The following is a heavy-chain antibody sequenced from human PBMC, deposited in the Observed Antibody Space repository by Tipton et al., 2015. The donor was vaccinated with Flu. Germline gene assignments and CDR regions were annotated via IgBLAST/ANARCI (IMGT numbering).Heavy chain of an antibody. J-gene: IGHJ6*02. D-gene: IGHD3-10*01. V-gene: IGHV3-48*03. CDR2: ISSSGSML. CDR1: GFTFSSYE. CDR3: ARDRGGIELWVGDYGMDV. Sequence: LSLTCAASGFTFSSYEMNWVRQAPGKGLEWVSYISSSGSMLYYGDSVKGRFTISRDNAKNSLYLQMNSLRVEDTAVYYCARDRGGIELWVGDYGMDVWGQGTTVTVSS.